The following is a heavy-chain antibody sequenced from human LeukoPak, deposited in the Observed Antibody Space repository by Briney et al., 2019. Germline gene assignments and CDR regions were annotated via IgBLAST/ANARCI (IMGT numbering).Heavy chain of an antibody. V-gene: IGHV3-48*04. J-gene: IGHJ5*02. CDR2: IHSSSSTI. Sequence: GGSLRLSYAASGFTFSSYSMNWVRQAPGKGLEWVSYIHSSSSTIYYADSVKGRFTISRDNAKNSLYLQMNSLRAEDTAVYYCARTLGTRFDPWGQGTLVTVSS. D-gene: IGHD1-7*01. CDR1: GFTFSSYS. CDR3: ARTLGTRFDP.